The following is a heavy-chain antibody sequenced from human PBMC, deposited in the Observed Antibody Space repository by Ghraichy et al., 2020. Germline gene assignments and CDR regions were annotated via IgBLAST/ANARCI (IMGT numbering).Heavy chain of an antibody. CDR1: GGSISSNNYS. CDR3: AGGGVPFDY. V-gene: IGHV4-30-2*01. J-gene: IGHJ4*02. Sequence: SETLSLTCTVSGGSISSNNYSWNWIRQPPGRGLECIGYTYCSGSTYYKPPLKSRVTMSVDRSKNQFSLKLSSVTAADTAVYYCAGGGVPFDYWGQGTLVTVCS. D-gene: IGHD3-16*01. CDR2: TYCSGST.